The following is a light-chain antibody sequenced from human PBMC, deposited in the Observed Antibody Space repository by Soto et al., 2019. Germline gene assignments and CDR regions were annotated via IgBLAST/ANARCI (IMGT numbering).Light chain of an antibody. CDR3: QQYNTYS. CDR1: QSLNSW. V-gene: IGKV1-5*03. Sequence: DIQMTQSPSTLSASVGDRVSITCRASQSLNSWLAWYQQKPGKAPKLLIYKTSTLESGVPSRFSGSGSGTELTLTISNLQPDEFATYYCQQYNTYSFGQGTKLEIK. J-gene: IGKJ2*01. CDR2: KTS.